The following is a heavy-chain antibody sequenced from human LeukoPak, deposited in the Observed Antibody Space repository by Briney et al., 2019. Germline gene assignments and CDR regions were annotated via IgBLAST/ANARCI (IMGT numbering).Heavy chain of an antibody. Sequence: PSETLSLTCTVSGGSISSSDYYWGWIRQPPGKGLEWIGYIYYSGSTNYNPSLKSRVTISVDTSKNQFSLKLSSVTAADTAVYYCASGRSGTDAFDIWGQGTMVTVPS. CDR1: GGSISSSDYY. V-gene: IGHV4-61*05. D-gene: IGHD1-1*01. CDR3: ASGRSGTDAFDI. CDR2: IYYSGST. J-gene: IGHJ3*02.